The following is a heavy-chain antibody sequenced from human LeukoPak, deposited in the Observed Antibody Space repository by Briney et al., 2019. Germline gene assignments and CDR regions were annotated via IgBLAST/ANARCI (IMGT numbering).Heavy chain of an antibody. Sequence: GASVKVSCKASGYTFTSYDINWVRQATGQGLEWMGWMNPNSGNTGYAQKFQGRVTMTRDTSTSTVYMELSSLRSEDTAVYYCARDLRPRSSGKLNYWGQGTLVTVSS. J-gene: IGHJ4*02. CDR2: MNPNSGNT. V-gene: IGHV1-8*02. CDR1: GYTFTSYD. D-gene: IGHD3-10*01. CDR3: ARDLRPRSSGKLNY.